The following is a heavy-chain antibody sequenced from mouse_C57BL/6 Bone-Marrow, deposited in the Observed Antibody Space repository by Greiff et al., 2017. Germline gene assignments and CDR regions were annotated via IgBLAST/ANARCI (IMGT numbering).Heavy chain of an antibody. CDR1: GFTFSSYG. D-gene: IGHD1-1*01. CDR2: ISSGGSYT. Sequence: EVQLVESGGDLVKPGGSLKLSCAASGFTFSSYGMSWVRQTPDKRLEWVATISSGGSYTYYPDSVKGRFTISRDNAKNTLYLQMSSLKSEDTAMYYCARLYGSSPYYIDYWGQGTTLTVSS. V-gene: IGHV5-6*01. CDR3: ARLYGSSPYYIDY. J-gene: IGHJ2*01.